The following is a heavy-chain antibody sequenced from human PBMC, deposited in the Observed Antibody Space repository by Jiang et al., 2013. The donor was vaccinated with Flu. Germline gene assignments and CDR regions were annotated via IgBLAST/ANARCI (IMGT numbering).Heavy chain of an antibody. CDR1: GFTFSSYS. CDR2: ISSSSSYI. J-gene: IGHJ4*02. D-gene: IGHD6-19*01. Sequence: SCAASGFTFSSYSMNWVRQAPGKGLEWVSSISSSSSYIYYADSVKGRFTISRDNAKNSLYLQMNSLRAEDTAVYYCARDTFIAVAADYWGQGTLVTVSS. V-gene: IGHV3-21*01. CDR3: ARDTFIAVAADY.